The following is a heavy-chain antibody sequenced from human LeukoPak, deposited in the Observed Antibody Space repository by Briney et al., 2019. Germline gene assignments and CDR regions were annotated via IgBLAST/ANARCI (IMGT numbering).Heavy chain of an antibody. Sequence: SETLSLTCAVCGGSFSGYYWSWIRQPPGKGLEWVGEINHSGSTSYNPSLKSRVTISVDTSKNHFSLKLSSVTAADTAVYYCARDGSYDYSNYGYFHHWGQGTLVTVSS. CDR1: GGSFSGYY. CDR3: ARDGSYDYSNYGYFHH. CDR2: INHSGST. J-gene: IGHJ1*01. V-gene: IGHV4-34*01. D-gene: IGHD4-11*01.